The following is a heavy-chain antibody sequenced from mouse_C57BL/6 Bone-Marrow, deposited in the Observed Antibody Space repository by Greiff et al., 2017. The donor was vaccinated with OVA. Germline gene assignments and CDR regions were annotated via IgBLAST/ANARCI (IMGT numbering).Heavy chain of an antibody. CDR1: GYTFTSYW. J-gene: IGHJ2*01. D-gene: IGHD2-2*01. Sequence: QVQLQQPGAELVMPGASVKLSCKASGYTFTSYWMHWVKQRPGQGLEWIGEIDPYDSYTNYNQKFKGKSTLTVDKSSSTAYMQLSSLASEDSAVYYCARGGGYPFDYWGQGTTLTVSS. CDR3: ARGGGYPFDY. V-gene: IGHV1-69*01. CDR2: IDPYDSYT.